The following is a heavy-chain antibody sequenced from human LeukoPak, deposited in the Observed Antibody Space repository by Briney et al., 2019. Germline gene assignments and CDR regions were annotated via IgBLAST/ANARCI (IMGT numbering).Heavy chain of an antibody. CDR3: AKQLGYCSDGSCYFPY. CDR2: VSASADST. CDR1: EFMFSKYA. D-gene: IGHD2-15*01. V-gene: IGHV3-23*01. Sequence: GGSLRLSCAASEFMFSKYAMSWLRQAPGKGLEWVSAVSASADSTYYADSVQGRFTISRDNSKSTLCLQMNSLRAEDTAVYYCAKQLGYCSDGSCYFPYWGQGTLVTVSS. J-gene: IGHJ4*02.